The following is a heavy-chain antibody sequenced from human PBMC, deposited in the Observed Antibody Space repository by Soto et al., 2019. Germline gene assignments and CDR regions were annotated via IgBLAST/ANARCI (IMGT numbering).Heavy chain of an antibody. D-gene: IGHD3-3*01. J-gene: IGHJ4*02. CDR2: ISGSGGST. CDR1: GFTFSSYA. V-gene: IGHV3-23*01. Sequence: GGSLRLSCAASGFTFSSYAMSWVRQAPGKGLEWVSAISGSGGSTYYADSVKGRFTISRDNSKNTLYLQMNSLRAEDTAVYYCAKDLSFDFWSGYFFSVDYWGQGTLVTVSS. CDR3: AKDLSFDFWSGYFFSVDY.